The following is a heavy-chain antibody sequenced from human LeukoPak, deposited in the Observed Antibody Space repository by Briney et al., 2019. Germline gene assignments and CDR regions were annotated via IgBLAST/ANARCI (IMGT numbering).Heavy chain of an antibody. Sequence: PGGSLRLSCAASRLTFSSSNMNWVRQAPGKGLEWVSSITGSSSYILYADSVKGRFTISRDNAKNSLYLQLNSLRAEDTAVYYCAKKTPGIHPFDSWGQGTLVTVSP. D-gene: IGHD6-13*01. CDR2: ITGSSSYI. CDR1: RLTFSSSN. CDR3: AKKTPGIHPFDS. V-gene: IGHV3-21*04. J-gene: IGHJ4*02.